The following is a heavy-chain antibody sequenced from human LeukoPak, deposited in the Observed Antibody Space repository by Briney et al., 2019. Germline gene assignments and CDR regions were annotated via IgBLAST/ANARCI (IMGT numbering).Heavy chain of an antibody. CDR3: ARVGTHYYYYMDA. CDR1: GGSFSDYF. V-gene: IGHV4-34*01. CDR2: INHSGRT. Sequence: SETLSLTCAVYGGSFSDYFWIWIRQPPGKGLEWIGDINHSGRTNYNPSLKSRVTISLDTSKNHFSLKLSSVTAADTAVYYCARVGTHYYYYMDAWGKGTTVTVSS. J-gene: IGHJ6*03.